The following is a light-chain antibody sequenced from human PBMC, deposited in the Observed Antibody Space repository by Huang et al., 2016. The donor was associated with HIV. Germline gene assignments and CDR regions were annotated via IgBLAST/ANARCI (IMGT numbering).Light chain of an antibody. J-gene: IGKJ5*01. CDR2: WAS. CDR3: QQYYSASIT. CDR1: QPLLSTANNKSY. V-gene: IGKV4-1*01. Sequence: DIVMTQSPGYLTVSLGERASINCTSSQPLLSTANNKSYVAWYQQKPRQPPKALIYWASNRESGVPERFSGSGSGTDFTLTISSLQAEGVALYYCQQYYSASITFGQGTRVEI.